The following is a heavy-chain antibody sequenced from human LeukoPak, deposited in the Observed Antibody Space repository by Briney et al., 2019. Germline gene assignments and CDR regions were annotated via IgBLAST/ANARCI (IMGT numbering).Heavy chain of an antibody. D-gene: IGHD4-23*01. CDR2: IASDGSST. V-gene: IGHV3-74*01. CDR1: GFTFSSSW. J-gene: IGHJ4*02. CDR3: ARGRPHGNDY. Sequence: GGSLRLSCVASGFTFSSSWTSWVRQAPGKGLVWVSRIASDGSSTTYADSVKGRFSISRDNAKNTLYLQMNSLRVEDTAVYYCARGRPHGNDYWGQGTLVTVSS.